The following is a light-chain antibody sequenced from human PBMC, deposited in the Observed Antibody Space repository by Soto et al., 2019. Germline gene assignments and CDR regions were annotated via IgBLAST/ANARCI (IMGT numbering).Light chain of an antibody. CDR2: SNN. V-gene: IGLV1-44*01. J-gene: IGLJ2*01. Sequence: QAVVTQPPSASGTPGQRVTISCSGSSSNIGSNTVNWYQQLPGTAPKLLICSNNQRPSGVPDRFSGSKSGTSASLAISGLQSEDEADYYCAAWDDSLNGVVFGGGTKRTVL. CDR1: SSNIGSNT. CDR3: AAWDDSLNGVV.